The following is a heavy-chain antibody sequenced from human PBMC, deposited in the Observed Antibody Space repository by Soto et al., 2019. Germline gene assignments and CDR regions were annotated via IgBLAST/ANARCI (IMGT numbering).Heavy chain of an antibody. CDR1: GYTFTSYG. J-gene: IGHJ5*02. D-gene: IGHD1-26*01. CDR3: ARAVGALGHWFDP. Sequence: QVQLVQSGGEVKKPGASVKVSCKASGYTFTSYGISWVRQAPGQGLEWMGRISAYNGNTNYAQKLQGRVTMTTDTPTSPAYLELRSLRSADTAVYYCARAVGALGHWFDPWGQGTLVTVSS. CDR2: ISAYNGNT. V-gene: IGHV1-18*01.